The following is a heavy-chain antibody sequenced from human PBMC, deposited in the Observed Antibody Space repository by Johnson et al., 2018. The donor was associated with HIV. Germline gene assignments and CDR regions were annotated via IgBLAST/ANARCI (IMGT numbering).Heavy chain of an antibody. D-gene: IGHD2-15*01. Sequence: QVQLVESGGGVVQPGRSLRLSCAASGFTFSSYAMHWVRQAPGKGLEWVAVISYDGSNKYYADSVKGRFTISRDNSKNTLYLQMNSLRAEDTAVYYCARDLAPRPPARLDVFDVWGQGTMVTVS. CDR3: ARDLAPRPPARLDVFDV. CDR2: ISYDGSNK. CDR1: GFTFSSYA. J-gene: IGHJ3*01. V-gene: IGHV3-30-3*01.